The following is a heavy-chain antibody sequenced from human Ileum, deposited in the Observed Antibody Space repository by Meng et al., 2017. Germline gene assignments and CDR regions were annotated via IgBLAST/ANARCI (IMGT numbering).Heavy chain of an antibody. V-gene: IGHV1-2*06. J-gene: IGHJ4*02. Sequence: ASVKVSCKASGYTFTGYYMHWVRQAPGQGLEWMGRINPNSGGTNYAQKFQGRVTMTRDTSLSTAYMELSRLRADDTAVYYCARDRGYSYGRGPYYFDYWGQGTLVTVSS. D-gene: IGHD5-18*01. CDR1: GYTFTGYY. CDR3: ARDRGYSYGRGPYYFDY. CDR2: INPNSGGT.